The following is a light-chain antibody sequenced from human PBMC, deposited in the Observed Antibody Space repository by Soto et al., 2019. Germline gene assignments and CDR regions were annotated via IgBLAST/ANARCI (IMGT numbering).Light chain of an antibody. J-gene: IGKJ1*01. CDR3: QQYDIWPWT. Sequence: EMVMTQSAATLSVSPGERATLSCRASQRLSSNLAWYQQKPGQAPRLLIYGASTRATGVPARFSGSGSGTEFTLTISSLQSEDFAVYYCQQYDIWPWTFGQGTKV. V-gene: IGKV3-15*01. CDR2: GAS. CDR1: QRLSSN.